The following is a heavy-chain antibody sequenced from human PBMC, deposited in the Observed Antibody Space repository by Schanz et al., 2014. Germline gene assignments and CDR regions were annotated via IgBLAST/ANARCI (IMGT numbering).Heavy chain of an antibody. V-gene: IGHV3-66*01. D-gene: IGHD3-22*01. J-gene: IGHJ4*02. CDR3: ARVHHYDPSGWGYFDY. CDR1: GFTVSSNH. CDR2: IYSGIGA. Sequence: EVQLVESGGGLVKPGGSLRLSCAASGFTVSSNHMSWVRQAPGKGLEWVSVIYSGIGAYYADSVKDRFTVCRDNSKNTVYLQMNRLRAEDTAVYYCARVHHYDPSGWGYFDYWGQGALVTVSS.